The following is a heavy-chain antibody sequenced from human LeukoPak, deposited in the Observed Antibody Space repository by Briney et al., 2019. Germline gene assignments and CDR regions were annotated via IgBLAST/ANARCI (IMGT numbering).Heavy chain of an antibody. CDR1: GFTFSGYW. V-gene: IGHV3-74*01. Sequence: GGSLRLSCAASGFTFSGYWMYWVRQAPGKGLVWVSLINSDGSSTNYADSVKGRFTISRDNAKNTLYLQVNSLRADDTAVYYCARHLGTYSDHWGQGTLVTVSS. D-gene: IGHD7-27*01. CDR2: INSDGSST. CDR3: ARHLGTYSDH. J-gene: IGHJ4*02.